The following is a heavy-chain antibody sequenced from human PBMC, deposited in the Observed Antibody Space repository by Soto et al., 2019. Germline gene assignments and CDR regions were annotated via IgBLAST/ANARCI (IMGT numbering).Heavy chain of an antibody. V-gene: IGHV1-18*01. J-gene: IGHJ4*02. CDR3: AGSIAVAGPFDY. Sequence: ASVTVSCKASGFTFTSSALQWVRQARGQGLEWMGWISAYSGNTNYAQKLQDRVTMTTDTSTSTAYMELRSLRSDDTAVYYCAGSIAVAGPFDYWGQGTLVTVSS. CDR2: ISAYSGNT. CDR1: GFTFTSSA. D-gene: IGHD6-19*01.